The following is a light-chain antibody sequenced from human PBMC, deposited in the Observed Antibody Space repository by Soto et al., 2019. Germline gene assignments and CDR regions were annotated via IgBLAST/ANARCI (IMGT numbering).Light chain of an antibody. J-gene: IGKJ4*01. V-gene: IGKV3-15*01. CDR3: QQYNDWPPVT. CDR1: QSVSGN. CDR2: GAS. Sequence: EIVMTQSTATLSVSPGERATLSCRASQSVSGNLAWYQQKPGQAPRLLIYGASTRATGIPARFSGSGSGTEFTLTIGGLQSEDFAVYYCQQYNDWPPVTFGGGTKVEIK.